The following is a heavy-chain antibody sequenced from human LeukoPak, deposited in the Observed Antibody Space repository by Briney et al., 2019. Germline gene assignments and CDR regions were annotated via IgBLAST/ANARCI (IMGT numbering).Heavy chain of an antibody. Sequence: PGGSLRLSCAVSVSTFSSYWMSWVRQAPGKGLEWVANIKEDGREKYYVDSVKGRFTISRDNAKNSLSLQMNSLRAEDTAVYYCAASRIQLWNNHNYWGQGTLVTVSS. CDR1: VSTFSSYW. CDR2: IKEDGREK. V-gene: IGHV3-7*01. D-gene: IGHD5-18*01. J-gene: IGHJ4*02. CDR3: AASRIQLWNNHNY.